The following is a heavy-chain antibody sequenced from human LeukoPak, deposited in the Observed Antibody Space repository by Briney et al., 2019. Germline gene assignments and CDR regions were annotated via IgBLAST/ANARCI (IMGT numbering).Heavy chain of an antibody. V-gene: IGHV1-69*01. J-gene: IGHJ6*04. Sequence: SVKVSRKASGGTFSSYAISWVRQAPGQGLEWMGGIIPIFGTANYAQKFQGRVTITADESTSTAYMGLSSLRSEDTAVYYCASGLSSSWYGSRNVWGKGTTVTVSS. CDR1: GGTFSSYA. CDR2: IIPIFGTA. D-gene: IGHD6-13*01. CDR3: ASGLSSSWYGSRNV.